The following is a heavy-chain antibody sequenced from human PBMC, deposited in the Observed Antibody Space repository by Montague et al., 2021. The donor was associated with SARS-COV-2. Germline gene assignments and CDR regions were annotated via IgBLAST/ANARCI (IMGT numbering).Heavy chain of an antibody. D-gene: IGHD2-15*01. V-gene: IGHV3-7*03. Sequence: SLRLSCAASEFMFSSYCMSRVRQAPGKGLEWVATIKQDGSERNYVDSVKGRFTIFRDNTKDSVYLQMNRLRVEDTAVYYCARDWGGDIVVVPDAFDLWGQGTVVTVAS. CDR2: IKQDGSER. CDR1: EFMFSSYC. CDR3: ARDWGGDIVVVPDAFDL. J-gene: IGHJ3*01.